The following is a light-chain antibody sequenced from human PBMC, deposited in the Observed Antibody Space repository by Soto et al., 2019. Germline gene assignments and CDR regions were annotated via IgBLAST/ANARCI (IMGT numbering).Light chain of an antibody. J-gene: IGKJ3*01. CDR2: DAS. Sequence: DIQVTQSPSTLSASVGDRVTISCRASQTIDSWLAWYQQKPGKAPTRLIYDASSLESGVPSRFSGSGSGTEFTLTISNLQTDDFATYYCQQYKSYPYSFGPGTKVDIK. V-gene: IGKV1-5*01. CDR3: QQYKSYPYS. CDR1: QTIDSW.